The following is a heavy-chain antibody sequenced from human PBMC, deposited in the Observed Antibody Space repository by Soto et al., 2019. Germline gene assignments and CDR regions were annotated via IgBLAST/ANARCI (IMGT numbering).Heavy chain of an antibody. J-gene: IGHJ6*02. CDR1: GDSVSSNSAA. D-gene: IGHD6-6*01. CDR2: TYYRSKWYN. CDR3: ARAGSSIAARPCFRTQYYYYGMDV. Sequence: SQTLSLTCAISGDSVSSNSAAWNWIRQSPSRGLEWLGRTYYRSKWYNDYAVSVKSRITINPDTSKNQFSLQLNSVTPEDTAVYYCARAGSSIAARPCFRTQYYYYGMDVWGQGTTATVSS. V-gene: IGHV6-1*01.